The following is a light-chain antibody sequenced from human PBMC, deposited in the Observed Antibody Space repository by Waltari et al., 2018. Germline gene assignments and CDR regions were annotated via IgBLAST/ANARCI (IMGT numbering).Light chain of an antibody. CDR2: QDD. V-gene: IGLV3-1*01. J-gene: IGLJ2*01. Sequence: SYELSQPPSESVSPGQTAVLSCSGEDVGHTFVWWYQQKPGQSPVLVLYQDDKRPSGIPERFSGSNAGTRATLIIVGTQPMDEADYYCQAWDRTTAVFGGGTKLTVL. CDR3: QAWDRTTAV. CDR1: DVGHTF.